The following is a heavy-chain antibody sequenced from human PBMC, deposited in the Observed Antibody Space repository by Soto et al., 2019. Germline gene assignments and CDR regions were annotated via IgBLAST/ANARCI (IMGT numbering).Heavy chain of an antibody. CDR3: TRSNTASSSPDY. CDR1: GGSIRDFH. D-gene: IGHD6-13*01. J-gene: IGHJ4*02. CDR2: SYFSENT. Sequence: QVQLQESGPGLVKPSETLSLTCTVSGGSIRDFHWSWIRQPPGKGLEWIGSSYFSENTNSDPSLNGRITVAVDSSKSHFSLKLASVPAEDTAIYYCTRSNTASSSPDYWGQGSLVTVSS. V-gene: IGHV4-59*08.